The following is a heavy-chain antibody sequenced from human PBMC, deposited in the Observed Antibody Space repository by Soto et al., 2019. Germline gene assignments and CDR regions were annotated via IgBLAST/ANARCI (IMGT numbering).Heavy chain of an antibody. J-gene: IGHJ5*02. CDR1: GFTFSSYG. CDR3: ARDGDFWSGSHLNWFDP. V-gene: IGHV3-33*01. Sequence: PGGSLRLSCAAFGFTFSSYGMHWVRQAPGKGLEWVAVIWYDGSNKYYADSVKGRFTISRDNSKNTLYLQMNSLRAEDTAVYYCARDGDFWSGSHLNWFDPWGQGTRVTVSS. CDR2: IWYDGSNK. D-gene: IGHD3-3*01.